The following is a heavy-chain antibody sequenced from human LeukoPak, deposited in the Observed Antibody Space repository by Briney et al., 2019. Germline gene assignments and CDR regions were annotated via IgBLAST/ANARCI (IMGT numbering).Heavy chain of an antibody. Sequence: SETLSLTCTVSGGSVRSYYWTWMRQPPGKELEWLGYIYYTGTTNYNPSLKSRLTISVDTSKDHFSLKLSSVTAADTAVYYCAREVTGTSGSFDYWGQGALVTVSS. CDR1: GGSVRSYY. CDR3: AREVTGTSGSFDY. V-gene: IGHV4-59*02. CDR2: IYYTGTT. J-gene: IGHJ4*02. D-gene: IGHD6-19*01.